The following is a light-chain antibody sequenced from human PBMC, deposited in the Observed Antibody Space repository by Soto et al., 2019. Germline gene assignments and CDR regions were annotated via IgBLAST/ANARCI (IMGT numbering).Light chain of an antibody. CDR3: QQYGDSPAT. J-gene: IGKJ3*01. CDR2: GAF. CDR1: QSVSSSY. V-gene: IGKV3-20*01. Sequence: EVVLTQSPGTLSLSPGERATLSCRASQSVSSSYLAWYQQKPGQAPRLIIYGAFNRATGIPDRFSGSGSGTDFTLTFSRLEPEDFALYYCQQYGDSPATFGPGTKVAIK.